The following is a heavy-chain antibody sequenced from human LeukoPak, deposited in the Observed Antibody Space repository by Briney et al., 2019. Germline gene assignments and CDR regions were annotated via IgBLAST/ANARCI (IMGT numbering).Heavy chain of an antibody. CDR3: ARDTHGSGSSFYYYHGMDV. CDR1: GYTFTSHY. CDR2: INPSGGST. D-gene: IGHD3-10*01. J-gene: IGHJ6*02. V-gene: IGHV1-46*01. Sequence: APVKVSCKASGYTFTSHYVHWVRQAPGQGLEWVGIINPSGGSTTYAQKFEDRVTLTRDTSTSTVYMELRSLRSEDTAVFYCARDTHGSGSSFYYYHGMDVWGQGTTVTVSS.